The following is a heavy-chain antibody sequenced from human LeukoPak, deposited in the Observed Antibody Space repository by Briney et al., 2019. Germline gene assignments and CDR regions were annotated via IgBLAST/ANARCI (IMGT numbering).Heavy chain of an antibody. CDR3: ARDIIFGLRDFDY. V-gene: IGHV3-30*04. J-gene: IGHJ4*02. CDR1: GFTFSSYA. Sequence: GGSLRLSCAASGFTFSSYAMHWVRQAPGKGLEWVAVISYDGSNKYYADSVKGRFTISRDNSKNTLYLQMNSLRAEDTAVYYCARDIIFGLRDFDYWGQGTLVTVSS. CDR2: ISYDGSNK. D-gene: IGHD5/OR15-5a*01.